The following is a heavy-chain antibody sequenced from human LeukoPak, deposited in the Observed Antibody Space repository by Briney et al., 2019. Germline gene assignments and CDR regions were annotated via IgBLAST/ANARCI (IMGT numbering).Heavy chain of an antibody. V-gene: IGHV3-21*01. J-gene: IGHJ4*02. CDR2: ISRNSGYI. CDR1: GFSLVYYS. D-gene: IGHD1-1*01. Sequence: PGGSLRLSCEAPGFSLVYYSMNWVRQAPGKGLEWVSSISRNSGYIFYADAVQGRFTTSRDNAKNSLYLQMNSLRAEDTAVYYCARFPEGDANWAIDFWGPGILVTVSS. CDR3: ARFPEGDANWAIDF.